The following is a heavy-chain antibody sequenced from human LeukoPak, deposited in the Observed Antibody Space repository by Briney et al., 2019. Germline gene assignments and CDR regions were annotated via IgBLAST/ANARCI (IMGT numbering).Heavy chain of an antibody. CDR1: GGSFSGYY. V-gene: IGHV4-34*01. Sequence: SETLSLTCAVYGGSFSGYYWSRIRQPPGKGLEWIGEINHSGSTNYNPSLKSRVTISVDTSKNQFSLKLSSVTAADTAVYYCARDGAYCGGDCWFDPWGQGTLVTVSS. D-gene: IGHD2-21*02. CDR3: ARDGAYCGGDCWFDP. J-gene: IGHJ5*02. CDR2: INHSGST.